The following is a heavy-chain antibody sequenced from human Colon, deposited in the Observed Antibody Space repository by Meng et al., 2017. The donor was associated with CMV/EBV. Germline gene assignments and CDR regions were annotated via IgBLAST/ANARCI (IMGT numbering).Heavy chain of an antibody. D-gene: IGHD3-22*01. CDR1: DHY. CDR3: IRDTYHFDSSGYPHWYFDL. CDR2: SKNNANSDST. J-gene: IGHJ2*01. V-gene: IGHV3-72*01. Sequence: DHYMDWVRHAPGKRLDWIGRSKNNANSDSTEYAASVKGRFTLSRDESKNSLHLQMNSLKTEDTAIYFCIRDTYHFDSSGYPHWYFDLWERGTLVTVSS.